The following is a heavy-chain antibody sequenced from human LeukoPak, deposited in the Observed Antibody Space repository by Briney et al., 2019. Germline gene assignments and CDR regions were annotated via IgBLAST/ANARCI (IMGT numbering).Heavy chain of an antibody. CDR1: GSSLTSYW. CDR2: IYPGDSDT. J-gene: IGHJ4*02. CDR3: ARHPHYYDSSGYSQVDY. Sequence: GESLKISCKGSGSSLTSYWIGWVRQMPGKGLEWMGIIYPGDSDTRYSPSFQGQVTISADKSISTAYLQWSSLKASDTAMYYCARHPHYYDSSGYSQVDYWGQGTLVTVSS. D-gene: IGHD3-22*01. V-gene: IGHV5-51*01.